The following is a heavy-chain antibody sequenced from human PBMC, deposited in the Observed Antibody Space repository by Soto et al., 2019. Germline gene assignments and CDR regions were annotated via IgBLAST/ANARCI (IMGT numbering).Heavy chain of an antibody. CDR2: VYSAWNGESS. D-gene: IGHD3-3*01. J-gene: IGHJ3*02. V-gene: IGHV4-59*01. Sequence: QVQLQESGPRLVQRSETLSLSCSVSGSSISNYYWTWIRQPPGKGLEWIGFVYSAWNGESSNYNPSLQSRVTMSTDTSKNQFSLKLTSVTAADTAVYYCAREGLNFNAFDIWGQGILVTVSS. CDR1: GSSISNYY. CDR3: AREGLNFNAFDI.